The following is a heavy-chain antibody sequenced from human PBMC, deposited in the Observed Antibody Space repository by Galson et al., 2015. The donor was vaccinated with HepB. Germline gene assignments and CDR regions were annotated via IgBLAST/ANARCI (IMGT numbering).Heavy chain of an antibody. CDR2: IYYSGST. Sequence: TLSLTCTVSGGSISSGDYYWSWIRQPPGKGLEWIGYIYYSGSTYYNPSLKSRVTISVDTSKNQFSLKLSSVTAADTAVYYCARGRATVVTPYYGMDVWGQGTTVTVSS. D-gene: IGHD4-23*01. CDR1: GGSISSGDYY. CDR3: ARGRATVVTPYYGMDV. V-gene: IGHV4-30-4*01. J-gene: IGHJ6*02.